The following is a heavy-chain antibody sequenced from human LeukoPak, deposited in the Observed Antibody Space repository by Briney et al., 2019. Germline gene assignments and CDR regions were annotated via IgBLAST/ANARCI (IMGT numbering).Heavy chain of an antibody. CDR1: GGSISSGDYS. CDR3: ARADKKQLVRE. Sequence: PSQTLSLTCTVSGGSISSGDYSWSWIRQPPGEGLEWIGFIYNSGNTYYNPSLKSRVTLSVDTSKNQFSLKLSSVTAADTAVYYCARADKKQLVREWGQGTLVTVSS. J-gene: IGHJ4*02. V-gene: IGHV4-30-4*07. D-gene: IGHD6-13*01. CDR2: IYNSGNT.